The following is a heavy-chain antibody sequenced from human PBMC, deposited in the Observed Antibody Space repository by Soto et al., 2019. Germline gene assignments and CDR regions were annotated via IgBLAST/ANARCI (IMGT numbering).Heavy chain of an antibody. Sequence: EVQLVESGGGLVQPGGSLRLSCAASGFTVSSNYMSWVRQAPGKGLEWVSIIYSGGTTYYADSVKGRVTISRDNSQNTRYLQMNWLLALDTAVYYCTNSGLSFDYWGQGTVVSVSS. V-gene: IGHV3-66*01. J-gene: IGHJ4*02. D-gene: IGHD6-19*01. CDR3: TNSGLSFDY. CDR2: IYSGGTT. CDR1: GFTVSSNY.